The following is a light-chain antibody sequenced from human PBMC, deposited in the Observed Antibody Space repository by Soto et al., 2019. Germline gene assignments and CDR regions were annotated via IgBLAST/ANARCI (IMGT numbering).Light chain of an antibody. Sequence: AIRMTQSPSSFSASTGDRVTITCRASQGISSYLAWYQQKPGKAPKLLIYAAATLQRGAPSRFSASGSGTDLNLTISRLQSEDFATYYCQQYLSYPYTFGQGTKLEI. CDR2: AAA. J-gene: IGKJ2*01. CDR1: QGISSY. CDR3: QQYLSYPYT. V-gene: IGKV1-8*01.